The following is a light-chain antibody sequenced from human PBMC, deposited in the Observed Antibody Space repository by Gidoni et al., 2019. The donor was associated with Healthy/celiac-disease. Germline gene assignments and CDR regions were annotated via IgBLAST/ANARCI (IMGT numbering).Light chain of an antibody. CDR2: AAS. CDR3: QQSYSTPRT. CDR1: QSISSY. J-gene: IGKJ4*01. Sequence: DIQMTQSPSTLSASVGDRVTITCRASQSISSYLDWYQQKPGKAPKPLIYAASSLQSGVPSRFSGSGSWTDFTLTISSLQPEDFATYYCQQSYSTPRTFGGGTKVGIK. V-gene: IGKV1-39*01.